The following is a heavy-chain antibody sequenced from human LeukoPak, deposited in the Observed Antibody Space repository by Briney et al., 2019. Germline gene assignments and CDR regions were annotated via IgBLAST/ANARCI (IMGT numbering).Heavy chain of an antibody. V-gene: IGHV4-59*01. Sequence: SETLSLTCTVSGDFITAYYWSCIRQPPGKGLEWIGYVYYTGSTEYNPSLRSRVTISLEMSKHQFSLDLTSVTAADTAVYYCASNTGTVFDYWGQGALVTVSS. D-gene: IGHD7-27*01. CDR3: ASNTGTVFDY. J-gene: IGHJ4*02. CDR1: GDFITAYY. CDR2: VYYTGST.